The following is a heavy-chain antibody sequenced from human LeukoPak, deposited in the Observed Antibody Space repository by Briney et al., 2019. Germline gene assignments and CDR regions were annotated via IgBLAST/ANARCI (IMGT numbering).Heavy chain of an antibody. V-gene: IGHV3-74*01. Sequence: GGSLRLSCAASGFTFSSYWMHWVRQAPGKGLVWVSRINSDGSSTSYADSVKGRFTIPRDNAKNTLYLQMNSLRAEDTAVYYCAGDITYDDAFDIWGQGTMVTVSS. CDR1: GFTFSSYW. CDR2: INSDGSST. D-gene: IGHD1-20*01. J-gene: IGHJ3*02. CDR3: AGDITYDDAFDI.